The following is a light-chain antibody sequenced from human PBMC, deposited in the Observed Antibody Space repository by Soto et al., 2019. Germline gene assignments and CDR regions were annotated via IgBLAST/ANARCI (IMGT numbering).Light chain of an antibody. CDR2: GTS. CDR3: QQYGSSPLT. CDR1: QSVSSSY. J-gene: IGKJ1*01. V-gene: IGKV3-20*01. Sequence: EIVLTQSPGTLSLSPGERATLSCRASQSVSSSYLARYEQKPGQAPRLLIYGTSSRATGIPDRFRGSGSGTAFTLTISRLEPEDSAMYYCQQYGSSPLTFGQGTKVEIK.